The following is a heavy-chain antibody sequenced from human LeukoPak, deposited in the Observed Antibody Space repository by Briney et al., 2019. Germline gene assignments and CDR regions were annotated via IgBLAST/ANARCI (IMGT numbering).Heavy chain of an antibody. CDR2: INPSGGST. CDR3: AREEAAAGTNYYYGMDV. V-gene: IGHV1-46*01. CDR1: GYTFTSYY. J-gene: IGHJ6*02. D-gene: IGHD6-13*01. Sequence: VASVKVSCKASGYTFTSYYMHWVRQAPGQGLEWMGIINPSGGSTSYAQKFQGRVTMTRDTSTSTVYMELSSLRSEDTAVYYCAREEAAAGTNYYYGMDVWGQGTTVTVSS.